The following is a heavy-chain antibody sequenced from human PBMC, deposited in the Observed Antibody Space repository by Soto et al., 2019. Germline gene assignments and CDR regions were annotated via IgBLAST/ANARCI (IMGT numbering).Heavy chain of an antibody. CDR3: AKVLIDYGDEKASEYFQH. J-gene: IGHJ1*01. V-gene: IGHV3-23*01. Sequence: GGSLRLSCAASGFTFSSYAMSWVRQAPGKGLEWVSAISGSGGSTYYADSVKGRFTISRDNSKNTLYLQMNSLRAEDTAVYYCAKVLIDYGDEKASEYFQHWGQGTLVTVSS. D-gene: IGHD4-17*01. CDR1: GFTFSSYA. CDR2: ISGSGGST.